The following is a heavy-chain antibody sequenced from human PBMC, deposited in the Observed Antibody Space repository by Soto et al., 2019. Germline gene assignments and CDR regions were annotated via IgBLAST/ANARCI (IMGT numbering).Heavy chain of an antibody. CDR2: INSDGSST. CDR1: GFTFSSYW. V-gene: IGHV3-74*01. J-gene: IGHJ6*02. Sequence: GGSLRLSCAASGFTFSSYWMHWVRQAPGKGLVWVSRINSDGSSTSYADSVKGRFTISRDNAKNTLYLQMNSLRAEDTAVYYCARGSSSSWYEYYYYYGMHVWGQGTTVTVSS. D-gene: IGHD6-13*01. CDR3: ARGSSSSWYEYYYYYGMHV.